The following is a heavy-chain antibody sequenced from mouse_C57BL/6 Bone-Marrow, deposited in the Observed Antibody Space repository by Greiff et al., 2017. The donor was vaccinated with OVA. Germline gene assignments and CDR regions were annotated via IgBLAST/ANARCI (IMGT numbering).Heavy chain of an antibody. CDR3: AFYDGYYLAWFAY. Sequence: EVQLQESGPVLVKPGASVKMSCKASGYTFTDYYMNWVKQSHGKSLEWIGVINPYNGGTSYNQKFKGKATLTVDKSSSTAYMELNSLTSEDSAVYYCAFYDGYYLAWFAYWGQGTLVTVSA. J-gene: IGHJ3*01. V-gene: IGHV1-19*01. CDR2: INPYNGGT. D-gene: IGHD2-3*01. CDR1: GYTFTDYY.